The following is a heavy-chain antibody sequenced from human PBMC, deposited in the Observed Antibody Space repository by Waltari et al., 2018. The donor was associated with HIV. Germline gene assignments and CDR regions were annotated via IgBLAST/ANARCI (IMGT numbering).Heavy chain of an antibody. J-gene: IGHJ6*02. V-gene: IGHV1-69*14. CDR1: GSNFRSYS. CDR2: IIPIFGTA. Sequence: QVQLVQSGTEVKKPGSSVKVSCKASGSNFRSYSIGWLRQAPGQGPGWMGGIIPIFGTANYAQKFQGRVTITADKSTSTAYMELSSLRSEDTAVYYCARESIAAAGRGGYYYGMDVWGQGTTVTVSS. CDR3: ARESIAAAGRGGYYYGMDV. D-gene: IGHD6-13*01.